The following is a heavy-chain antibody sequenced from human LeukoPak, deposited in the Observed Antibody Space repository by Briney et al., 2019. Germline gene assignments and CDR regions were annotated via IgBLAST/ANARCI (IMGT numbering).Heavy chain of an antibody. D-gene: IGHD6-19*01. CDR3: ARLIAVAASDY. Sequence: ASETLSLTCAVYGGSFSGYYWSWIRQPPGKGLEWIGEINHSGSTYYNPSLKSRVTISVDTSKNQFSLKLSSVTAADTAVYYCARLIAVAASDYWGQGTLVTVSS. CDR2: INHSGST. J-gene: IGHJ4*02. CDR1: GGSFSGYY. V-gene: IGHV4-34*01.